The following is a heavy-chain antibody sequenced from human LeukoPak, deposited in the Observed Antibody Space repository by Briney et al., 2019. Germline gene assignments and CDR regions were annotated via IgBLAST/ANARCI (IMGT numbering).Heavy chain of an antibody. J-gene: IGHJ4*02. CDR2: ISDSGGSR. CDR3: AKRVDSSGYYYLPYFDY. CDR1: GFTFRIYA. V-gene: IGHV3-23*01. D-gene: IGHD3-22*01. Sequence: GGSLRLSCAASGFTFRIYAMSWVRQAPGKGLEWVSVISDSGGSRYHADSVKGRFTISRDNSKNTLYLQMNSLRAEDAAVYYCAKRVDSSGYYYLPYFDYWGQGTLVTVSS.